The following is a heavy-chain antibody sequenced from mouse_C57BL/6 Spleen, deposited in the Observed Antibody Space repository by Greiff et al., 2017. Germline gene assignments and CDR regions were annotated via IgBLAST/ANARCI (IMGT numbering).Heavy chain of an antibody. CDR2: IDPSDSYS. D-gene: IGHD2-3*01. V-gene: IGHV1-69*01. Sequence: QVQLQQPGAELVTPGASVKLSCKASGYTFTSYWMHWVKQRPGQGLEWIGEIDPSDSYSNYNQKFKGKSTLTVDKSSSTAYMQLSSLTSEDSAVYYCARNYDGYWYFDVWGTGTTVTVSS. J-gene: IGHJ1*03. CDR3: ARNYDGYWYFDV. CDR1: GYTFTSYW.